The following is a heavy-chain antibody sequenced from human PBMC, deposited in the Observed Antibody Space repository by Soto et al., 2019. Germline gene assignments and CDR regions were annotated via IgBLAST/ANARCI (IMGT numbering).Heavy chain of an antibody. Sequence: PGGSLRLSCEASGFTFENHVLTWVRQAPGKGLEWVSSISGSGNSKYYAESVKGRFSTSGDNSGQTLHLQMTSLTVDDTAIYFCAKVLRREHSDSLTAAFDFWGQGAMVTVYS. J-gene: IGHJ4*02. CDR3: AKVLRREHSDSLTAAFDF. CDR1: GFTFENHV. D-gene: IGHD2-2*01. V-gene: IGHV3-23*01. CDR2: ISGSGNSK.